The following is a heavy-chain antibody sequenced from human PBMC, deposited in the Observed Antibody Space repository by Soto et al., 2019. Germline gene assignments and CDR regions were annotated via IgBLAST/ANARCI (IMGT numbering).Heavy chain of an antibody. V-gene: IGHV3-49*03. J-gene: IGHJ6*02. CDR2: IRSKAYGGTT. Sequence: GGSLRLSCTASGFTFGDYAMSWFRQAPGKGLEWVGFIRSKAYGGTTEYAASVKGRFTISRDDSKSIAYLQMNSLKTEDTAVYYCTRVPTICGVDFYYYYYGMDVWGQGTTVTVYS. CDR1: GFTFGDYA. D-gene: IGHD3-3*01. CDR3: TRVPTICGVDFYYYYYGMDV.